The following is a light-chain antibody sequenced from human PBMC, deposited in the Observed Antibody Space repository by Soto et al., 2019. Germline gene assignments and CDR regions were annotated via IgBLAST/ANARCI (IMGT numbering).Light chain of an antibody. J-gene: IGKJ5*01. CDR2: GAS. CDR3: QQYNNWPPIT. Sequence: EIVLTQSPGTLSLSPGERATLSCRASQSVSNNYLAWYQQKPGQAPRLLISGASGRATGTPDRFSGSASGTEFTLTISSLQSEDFAVYYCQQYNNWPPITFGQGTRLEIK. CDR1: QSVSNN. V-gene: IGKV3D-15*01.